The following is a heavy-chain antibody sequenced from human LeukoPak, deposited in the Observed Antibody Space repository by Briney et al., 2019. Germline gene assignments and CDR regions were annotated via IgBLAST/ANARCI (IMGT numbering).Heavy chain of an antibody. CDR2: FDPEDGET. V-gene: IGHV1-24*01. D-gene: IGHD3-10*01. CDR1: GYTLTELS. CDR3: ATGRASLAPFDI. Sequence: SVXVSCKVSGYTLTELSMHWVRQAPGKGLEWMGGFDPEDGETIYAQKFQGRVTMTEDTSTDTAYMELSSLRSEDTAVYYCATGRASLAPFDIWGQGTMVTVSS. J-gene: IGHJ3*02.